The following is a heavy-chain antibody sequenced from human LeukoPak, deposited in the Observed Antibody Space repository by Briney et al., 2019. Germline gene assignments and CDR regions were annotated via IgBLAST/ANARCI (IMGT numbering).Heavy chain of an antibody. D-gene: IGHD5-12*01. Sequence: GESLKISCKGSGYTFSNFWIGWVRQKPGKGLEFIGVIYPGDSDTTYSPSFQGQVTVSADRSIRPTYPQWTSLEASDSAIYYCARGRGGYSGYENFDYWGQGTMVTVS. J-gene: IGHJ4*02. CDR3: ARGRGGYSGYENFDY. CDR2: IYPGDSDT. V-gene: IGHV5-51*01. CDR1: GYTFSNFW.